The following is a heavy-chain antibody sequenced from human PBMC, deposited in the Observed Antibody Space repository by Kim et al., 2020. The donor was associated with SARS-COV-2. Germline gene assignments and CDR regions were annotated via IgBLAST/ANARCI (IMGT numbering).Heavy chain of an antibody. CDR3: ARDYYASNGYYYYYFDD. Sequence: ASVKVSCKASGYTFTSYSMNWVRQAPGQGLEWMGGINPISGAANYAQKFQGRVTMTADASTSTAYMELSSLRSDDTAVYYCARDYYASNGYYYYYFDDWGQGTTVTVSS. J-gene: IGHJ6*03. CDR1: GYTFTSYS. CDR2: INPISGAA. V-gene: IGHV1-2*02. D-gene: IGHD3-22*01.